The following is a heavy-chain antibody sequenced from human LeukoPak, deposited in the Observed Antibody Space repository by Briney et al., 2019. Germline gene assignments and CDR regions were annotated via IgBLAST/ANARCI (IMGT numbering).Heavy chain of an antibody. CDR1: GGTFSSYA. J-gene: IGHJ4*02. CDR2: IIPILGIA. CDR3: ARGHTTGGAFDY. D-gene: IGHD4-17*01. Sequence: SVKVSCKASGGTFSSYAISWVRQAPGQGLEWMGRIIPILGIANYAQKFQGRVTITADKSTSTAYMGLSSLRSEDTTVYYCARGHTTGGAFDYWGQGTLVTVSS. V-gene: IGHV1-69*04.